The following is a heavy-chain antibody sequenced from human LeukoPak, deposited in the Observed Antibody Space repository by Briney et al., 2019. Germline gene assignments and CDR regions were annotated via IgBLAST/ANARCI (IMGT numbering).Heavy chain of an antibody. D-gene: IGHD6-6*01. CDR2: LSSSSSYI. CDR1: GFTFSSYS. Sequence: PGGSLRLSCAASGFTFSSYSMNWVRQAPRKGLEWVSSLSSSSSYIYYADSVKGRFTISGDNAKNSLFLQMNSLRGEDTAVYYCARDSRRGQLVEYYYYYGMDVWGQGTTVTVSS. J-gene: IGHJ6*02. CDR3: ARDSRRGQLVEYYYYYGMDV. V-gene: IGHV3-21*01.